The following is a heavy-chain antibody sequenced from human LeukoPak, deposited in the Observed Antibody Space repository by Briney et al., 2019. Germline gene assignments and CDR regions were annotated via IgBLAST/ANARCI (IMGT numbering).Heavy chain of an antibody. Sequence: SVKVSCKASGCTFSSYAISWVRQAPGQGLEWMGGIIPIFGTANYAQKFQGRVTITADESTSTAYMELSSLRSEDTAVYYCARGGLLWFGELLQDNWFDPWGQGTLVTVSS. CDR3: ARGGLLWFGELLQDNWFDP. CDR1: GCTFSSYA. V-gene: IGHV1-69*13. D-gene: IGHD3-10*01. J-gene: IGHJ5*02. CDR2: IIPIFGTA.